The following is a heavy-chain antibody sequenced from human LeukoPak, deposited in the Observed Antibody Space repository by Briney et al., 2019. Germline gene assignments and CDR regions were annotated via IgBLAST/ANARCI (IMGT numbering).Heavy chain of an antibody. V-gene: IGHV4-30-4*08. CDR1: GGSISSGDYY. Sequence: TLSLTCTVSGGSISSGDYYWSWIRQPPGKGLEWIGYIYYSGSTSYNPSLKSRVTILVDTSKNQFSLKLSSMTAADAAVYYCARELVPPYFDYWGQGTLVTVSS. CDR2: IYYSGST. J-gene: IGHJ4*02. CDR3: ARELVPPYFDY.